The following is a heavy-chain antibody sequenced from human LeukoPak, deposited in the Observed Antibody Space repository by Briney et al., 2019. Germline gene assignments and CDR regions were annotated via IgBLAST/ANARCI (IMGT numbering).Heavy chain of an antibody. Sequence: SQTLSLTCAVSGGSISSGGYSWSWIRQPPGKGLEWIGYIYHSGSTYYNPSLKSRVTISVDRSKNQFSLKLSSVTAADTAVHYCARAPITMVRGVPAQYYFDYWGQGTLVTVSS. D-gene: IGHD3-10*01. J-gene: IGHJ4*02. CDR2: IYHSGST. CDR3: ARAPITMVRGVPAQYYFDY. CDR1: GGSISSGGYS. V-gene: IGHV4-30-2*01.